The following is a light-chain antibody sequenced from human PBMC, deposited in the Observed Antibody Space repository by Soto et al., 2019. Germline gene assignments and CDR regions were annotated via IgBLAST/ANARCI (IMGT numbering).Light chain of an antibody. CDR2: EVS. Sequence: QSALTQPASVSGSPGQSIAISCTGTSSDVGGYNYVSWYQQHPGKAPKRMIHEVSNRPSGVSDRFSGSKSGNTASLTISGLQADDEADYYCSSHTSYSTRVFGTGTQLTVL. V-gene: IGLV2-14*01. J-gene: IGLJ1*01. CDR1: SSDVGGYNY. CDR3: SSHTSYSTRV.